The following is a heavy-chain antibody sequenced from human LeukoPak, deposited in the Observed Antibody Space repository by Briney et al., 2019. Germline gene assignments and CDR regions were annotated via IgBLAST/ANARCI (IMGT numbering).Heavy chain of an antibody. CDR3: ARGPPGGDYSWFDP. V-gene: IGHV4-39*01. Sequence: SETLSLTCTVSGGSISSSSYYWGWIRQPPGKGLEWIGSIYYSGSTYYNPSLKSRVTISVDTSKNQFSLNLRSVTAADTAVYYCARGPPGGDYSWFDPWGQGTRVTVSS. CDR1: GGSISSSSYY. J-gene: IGHJ5*02. D-gene: IGHD4-17*01. CDR2: IYYSGST.